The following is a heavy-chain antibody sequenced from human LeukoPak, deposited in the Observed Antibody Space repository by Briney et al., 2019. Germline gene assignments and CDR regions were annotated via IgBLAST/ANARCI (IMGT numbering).Heavy chain of an antibody. CDR2: ISGVNGNT. V-gene: IGHV1-18*01. J-gene: IGHJ3*02. Sequence: ASVKVSCKASGYTFTTYGISWVRQAPGQGLEWLGWISGVNGNTDYAQKLQGRVTMTTDTSTSTVYMELRSLRSDDTAVYYCAREPEGVGSAAIRGDIWGQGTMVTVSS. D-gene: IGHD2-2*02. CDR3: AREPEGVGSAAIRGDI. CDR1: GYTFTTYG.